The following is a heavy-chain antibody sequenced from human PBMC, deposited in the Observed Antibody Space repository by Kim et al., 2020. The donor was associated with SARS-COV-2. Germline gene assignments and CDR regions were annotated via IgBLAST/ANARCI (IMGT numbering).Heavy chain of an antibody. CDR2: INPDTGGS. D-gene: IGHD1-26*01. CDR1: GYTFTGYY. CDR3: ARGPGATNIDY. J-gene: IGHJ4*02. Sequence: ASVKVSCKASGYTFTGYYIHWVRQAPGQGLEWMGRINPDTGGSNLSQKFQGRVTITRDTSITTTYMELSRLSYDDTAFYYCARGPGATNIDYCGQGTLVT. V-gene: IGHV1-2*06.